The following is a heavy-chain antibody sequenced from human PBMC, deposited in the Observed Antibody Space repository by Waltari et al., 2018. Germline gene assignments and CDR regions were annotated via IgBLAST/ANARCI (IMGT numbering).Heavy chain of an antibody. CDR3: TXCRXKYYDCTGSLDX. CDR1: GFTFTSYW. Sequence: EXXLAEXGGXLVXPGESLRLSXAASGFTFTSYWIHWVRQAPGKGLXWVSRXNFDGXVTNYXDSVKGRFTIXRDNTKNTVYLEMNSLRXEDTAVYYXTXCRXKYYDCTGSLDXWGQGALVTVSS. V-gene: IGHV3-74*01. CDR2: XNFDGXVT. D-gene: IGHD3-22*01. J-gene: IGHJ4*02.